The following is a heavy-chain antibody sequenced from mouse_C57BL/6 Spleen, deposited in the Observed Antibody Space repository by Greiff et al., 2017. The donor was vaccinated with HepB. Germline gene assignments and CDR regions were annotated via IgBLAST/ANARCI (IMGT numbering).Heavy chain of an antibody. V-gene: IGHV3-6*01. CDR2: ISYDGSN. CDR3: ANSNYFAWFAY. CDR1: GYSFTSGSF. Sequence: EVQLQQSGPGLVKPFQSLSLSCSVTGYSFTSGSFWNWIRQFPGNKLECFGYISYDGSNNYNPSLKNRIAITRDTSKNQFFLKLNSVTTEDTATYYWANSNYFAWFAYWGQGTLVTVSA. D-gene: IGHD2-5*01. J-gene: IGHJ3*01.